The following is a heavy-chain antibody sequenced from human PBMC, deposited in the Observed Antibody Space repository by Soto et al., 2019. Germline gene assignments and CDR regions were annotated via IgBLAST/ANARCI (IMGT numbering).Heavy chain of an antibody. D-gene: IGHD1-26*01. J-gene: IGHJ4*02. CDR3: ARSVGVTTLSYLDY. Sequence: SVKVSCKAAGGTFSSYGISWVRQAPGQGLEWMGGIIPMFGTATHTQNFQGRLTITADESMSTAYMELSSLRSEDTAVYFCARSVGVTTLSYLDYWGQGTLVTVSS. CDR1: GGTFSSYG. CDR2: IIPMFGTA. V-gene: IGHV1-69*13.